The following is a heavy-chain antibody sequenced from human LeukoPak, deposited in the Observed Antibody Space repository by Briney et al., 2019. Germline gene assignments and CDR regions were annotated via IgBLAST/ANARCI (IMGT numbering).Heavy chain of an antibody. J-gene: IGHJ4*02. Sequence: GGSLRLSCAASGFTFSAYAMTWVRQAPGKGLEWVSGINSNGDEIYYADSVRGRFTISRDNSNNALYLQMDSLRAEDTAVYYCANWIGSSSRDYWGQGTLVTVSS. CDR3: ANWIGSSSRDY. CDR2: INSNGDEI. D-gene: IGHD6-6*01. CDR1: GFTFSAYA. V-gene: IGHV3-23*01.